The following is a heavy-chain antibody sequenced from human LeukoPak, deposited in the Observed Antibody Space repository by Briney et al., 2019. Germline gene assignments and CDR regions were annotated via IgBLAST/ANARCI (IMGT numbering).Heavy chain of an antibody. J-gene: IGHJ5*02. CDR3: ATYYGDYVGWFDP. Sequence: SETLSLTCTVSGGSISSYYWSWIRQPTGKGLEWIGYIYYSGSTNYNPSLKSRVTISVDTSKNQFSLKLSSVTAADTAVYYCATYYGDYVGWFDPWGQGTLVTVSS. V-gene: IGHV4-59*08. CDR2: IYYSGST. CDR1: GGSISSYY. D-gene: IGHD4-17*01.